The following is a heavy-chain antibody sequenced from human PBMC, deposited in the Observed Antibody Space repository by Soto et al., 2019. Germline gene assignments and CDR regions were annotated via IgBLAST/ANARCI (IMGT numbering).Heavy chain of an antibody. J-gene: IGHJ4*02. V-gene: IGHV2-5*02. CDR2: IYWDDDK. Sequence: QITLKESGPTLVKPTQTLTLTCTFSGVSLSTSGVDVGWIRQPQGKALEWLALIYWDDDKRYSPSLKSRLTITKDTSKNQVVLTMTNMDPLDTATYYCAHRRPYSNSPEYFFDYWVQGTLVTVSS. CDR1: GVSLSTSGVD. D-gene: IGHD6-6*01. CDR3: AHRRPYSNSPEYFFDY.